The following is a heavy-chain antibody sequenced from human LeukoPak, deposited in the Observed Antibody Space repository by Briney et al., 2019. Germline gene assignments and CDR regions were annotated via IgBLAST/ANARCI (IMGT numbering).Heavy chain of an antibody. CDR1: GITFSNYA. Sequence: PGGSLRLSCVASGITFSNYAVSWVRQAPGKGLEWVSVIRSGGSTVYADSVKGRFTISRDNSKNTLYLQLNSLRAEDTAVYYCAREGSGRTAYNDGLDVWGQGTMVTVS. J-gene: IGHJ3*01. CDR2: IRSGGST. CDR3: AREGSGRTAYNDGLDV. V-gene: IGHV3-23*01. D-gene: IGHD3-10*01.